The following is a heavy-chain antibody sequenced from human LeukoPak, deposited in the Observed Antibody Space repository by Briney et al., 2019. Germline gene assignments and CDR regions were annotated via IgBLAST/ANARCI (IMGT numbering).Heavy chain of an antibody. D-gene: IGHD1-14*01. V-gene: IGHV3-23*01. CDR3: ARGRGPYGRKGFEY. CDR1: GFTFSSYG. J-gene: IGHJ4*02. CDR2: ISTGGGST. Sequence: GGSLRLSCAASGFTFSSYGMSWVRQAPGKGLEWVSIISTGGGSTSYADSVKGRFTISRDNSKNTLYLQMNSLRAEDTAVYYCARGRGPYGRKGFEYWGQGTLVTVSS.